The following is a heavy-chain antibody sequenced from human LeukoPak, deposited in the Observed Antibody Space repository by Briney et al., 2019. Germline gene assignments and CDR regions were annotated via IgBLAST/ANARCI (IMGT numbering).Heavy chain of an antibody. V-gene: IGHV1-8*01. J-gene: IGHJ5*02. D-gene: IGHD6-19*01. CDR1: GYAFTTYD. CDR3: ARGRGSGHKENWFDP. Sequence: ASVRVSCKASGYAFTTYDINWVRQATGQGLEWMGWMNPNSGNTGYAQKFQGRVTMTRNTSISTAYMELSSLRSEDTAVYYCARGRGSGHKENWFDPWGQGTLVTVSS. CDR2: MNPNSGNT.